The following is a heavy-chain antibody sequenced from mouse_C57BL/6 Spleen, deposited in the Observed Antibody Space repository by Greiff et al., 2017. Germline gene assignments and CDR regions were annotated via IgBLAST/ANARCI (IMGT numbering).Heavy chain of an antibody. Sequence: DVKLVESGGDLVKPGGSLTLSCAASGFTFSSYGMSWVRQTPDKRLEWVATISSGGSYTYYPDSVKGRFTISRDNAKNTLYLQMSSLKSEDTAMYYCARQTAQARYYFDYWGQGTTLTVSS. D-gene: IGHD3-2*02. CDR2: ISSGGSYT. CDR1: GFTFSSYG. V-gene: IGHV5-6*02. CDR3: ARQTAQARYYFDY. J-gene: IGHJ2*01.